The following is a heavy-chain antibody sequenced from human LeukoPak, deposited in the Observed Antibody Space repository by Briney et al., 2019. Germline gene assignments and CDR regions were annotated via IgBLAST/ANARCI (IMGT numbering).Heavy chain of an antibody. Sequence: PSQTLSLTCTVSGGSVNNAAYYWSWIRQHPGKGLEWIGHIDYRGRTNYNPSLKSRVTISVDTSENQLSLRLSSVTAADTAVYYCARGVRDGYKTFDYWGQGTLVTVSS. CDR3: ARGVRDGYKTFDY. J-gene: IGHJ4*02. D-gene: IGHD5-24*01. CDR2: IDYRGRT. CDR1: GGSVNNAAYY. V-gene: IGHV4-31*03.